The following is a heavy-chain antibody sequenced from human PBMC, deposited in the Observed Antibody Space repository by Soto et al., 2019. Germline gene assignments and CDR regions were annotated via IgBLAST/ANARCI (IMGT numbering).Heavy chain of an antibody. Sequence: QVQLVESGGGVVQPGRSLRLSCAASGFTFSSYGMHWVRQAPGKGLEWVAVISYDGSNKYYADSVKGRFTISRDNSKNTXYMQMNSLRAEGTAVYYCAKDIGSSGSYWSATLDYWGQGTLVTVSS. D-gene: IGHD6-25*01. J-gene: IGHJ4*02. CDR2: ISYDGSNK. CDR3: AKDIGSSGSYWSATLDY. V-gene: IGHV3-30*18. CDR1: GFTFSSYG.